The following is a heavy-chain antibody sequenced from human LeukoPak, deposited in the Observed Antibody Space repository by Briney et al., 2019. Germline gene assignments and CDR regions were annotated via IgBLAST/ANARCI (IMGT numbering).Heavy chain of an antibody. CDR3: ARVRVVTAHDAFDI. CDR1: GGTFSSYA. CDR2: IIPMFGTV. Sequence: ASVKVSCKASGGTFSSYAISWVRQAPGQGLEWMGGIIPMFGTVNYAQKFQGRVTITADESTSTAYMELRSLRSDDTAVYYCARVRVVTAHDAFDIWGQGTMVTVSS. J-gene: IGHJ3*02. V-gene: IGHV1-69*13. D-gene: IGHD2-21*02.